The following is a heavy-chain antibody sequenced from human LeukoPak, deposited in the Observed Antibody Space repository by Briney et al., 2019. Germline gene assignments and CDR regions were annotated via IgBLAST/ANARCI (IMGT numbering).Heavy chain of an antibody. CDR1: GGSISSGDYY. D-gene: IGHD3-22*01. V-gene: IGHV4-30-4*01. CDR2: IYYSGST. CDR3: ASYYDSSGYYHY. J-gene: IGHJ4*02. Sequence: SETLSLTCTVSGGSISSGDYYWSWIRQPPGKGLEWIGYIYYSGSTYYNPSLKSRVTISVDTSKNQFSLKLSSVTAADTAVYYCASYYDSSGYYHYWGQGTLVTVSS.